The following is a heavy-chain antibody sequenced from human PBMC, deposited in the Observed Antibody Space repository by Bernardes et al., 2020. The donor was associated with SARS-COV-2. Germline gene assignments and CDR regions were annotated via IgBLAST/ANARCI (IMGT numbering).Heavy chain of an antibody. V-gene: IGHV4-31*03. D-gene: IGHD3-16*01. Sequence: SETLSLTCTVSGGSISSGGYYWSWIRQHPGKGLEWIGYIYYSGSTYYNPSLKSRVTISVDTSKNQFSLKLSSVTAADTAVYYCARGPHLWGVDPWGQGTLVTVSS. CDR1: GGSISSGGYY. CDR2: IYYSGST. J-gene: IGHJ5*02. CDR3: ARGPHLWGVDP.